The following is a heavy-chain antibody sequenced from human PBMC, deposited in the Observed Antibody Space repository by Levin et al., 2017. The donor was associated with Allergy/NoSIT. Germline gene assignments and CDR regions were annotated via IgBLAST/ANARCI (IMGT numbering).Heavy chain of an antibody. CDR1: XXXXXXXX. V-gene: IGHV1-24*01. Sequence: ASVKVSCKVXXXXXXXXXRLWEGQAPGKGLEWMGGFDPEDGETIYAQKFQGRVTMTEDTSTDTAYMELSSLRSEDTAVYYCATAETITIFGGGRGYWFDPWGQGTLVTVSS. CDR3: ATAETITIFGGGRGYWFDP. D-gene: IGHD3-3*01. J-gene: IGHJ5*02. CDR2: FDPEDGET.